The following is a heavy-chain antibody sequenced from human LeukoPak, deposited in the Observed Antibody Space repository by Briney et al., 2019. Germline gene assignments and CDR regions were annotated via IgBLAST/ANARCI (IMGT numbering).Heavy chain of an antibody. V-gene: IGHV4-30-2*01. D-gene: IGHD6-13*01. CDR2: VNHSGST. CDR1: GGSISSGDYY. CDR3: ARGRRIAAAGRGVDY. Sequence: PSQTLSLTCAVSGGSISSGDYYWSWIRQPPGKGLEWIGEVNHSGSTNYNPSLKSRVTISVDTSKNQFSLKLSSVTAADTAVYYCARGRRIAAAGRGVDYWGQGTLVTVSS. J-gene: IGHJ4*02.